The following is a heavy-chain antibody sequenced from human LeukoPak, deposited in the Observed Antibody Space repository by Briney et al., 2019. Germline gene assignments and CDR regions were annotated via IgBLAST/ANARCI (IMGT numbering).Heavy chain of an antibody. V-gene: IGHV3-23*01. CDR1: GFTFSGYA. D-gene: IGHD1-26*01. J-gene: IGHJ4*02. Sequence: AGGSLRLSCAASGFTFSGYAMSWVRQAPGKGLEWVSAISGSGGRIYYGASVKGRFTISRDNSKNTLNLQMNSPRAEDTAVHYCATSKYSGSYWGQGTLVTVSS. CDR2: ISGSGGRI. CDR3: ATSKYSGSY.